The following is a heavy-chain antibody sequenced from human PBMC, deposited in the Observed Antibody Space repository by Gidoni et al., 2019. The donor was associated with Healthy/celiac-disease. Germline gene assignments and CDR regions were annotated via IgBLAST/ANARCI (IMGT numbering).Heavy chain of an antibody. D-gene: IGHD3-16*02. CDR1: GFTFDDYA. CDR3: AKAGLRLGELSQDAFDI. CDR2: ISWDGGST. J-gene: IGHJ3*02. V-gene: IGHV3-43D*03. Sequence: EVQLVESGGVVVQPGGSLRLSCAASGFTFDDYAMHWVRQAPGKGLEWVSLISWDGGSTYYADSVKGRFTISRDNSKNSLYLQMNSLRAEDTALYYCAKAGLRLGELSQDAFDIWGQGTMVTVSS.